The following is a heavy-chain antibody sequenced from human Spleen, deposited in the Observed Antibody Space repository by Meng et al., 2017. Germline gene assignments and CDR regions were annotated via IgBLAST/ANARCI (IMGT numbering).Heavy chain of an antibody. V-gene: IGHV3-74*01. CDR2: IVSNGGIT. CDR1: GFNFGDYQ. Sequence: GESLKISCGASGFNFGDYQMHWVRQSPGKGLEWISRIVSNGGITNYADSVKGRFTISRDNAKNTLYLQMNSLGADDTAVYYCARDLGGVLFDYWGQGALVTVSS. D-gene: IGHD3-16*01. J-gene: IGHJ4*02. CDR3: ARDLGGVLFDY.